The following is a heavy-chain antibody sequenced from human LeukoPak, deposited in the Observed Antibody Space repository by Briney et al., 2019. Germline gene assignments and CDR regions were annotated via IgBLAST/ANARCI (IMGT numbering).Heavy chain of an antibody. V-gene: IGHV1-2*02. CDR1: GYTFTDYY. CDR3: ARATAVVVPAALYYYYGMDV. D-gene: IGHD2-2*01. CDR2: INPNSGGT. Sequence: ASAKVSCKASGYTFTDYYMHWVRQAPGQGLEWMGWINPNSGGTNYAQKFQGRVTMTRDTSISTAYMELSRLRSDDTAVYYCARATAVVVPAALYYYYGMDVWGQGTTVTVSS. J-gene: IGHJ6*02.